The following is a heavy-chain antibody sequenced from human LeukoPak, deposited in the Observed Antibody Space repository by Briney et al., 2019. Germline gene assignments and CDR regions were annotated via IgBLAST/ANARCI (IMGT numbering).Heavy chain of an antibody. CDR3: ASYSYGITGSDY. CDR1: GFTFSGYY. V-gene: IGHV3-11*01. D-gene: IGHD5-18*01. Sequence: GGSLRLSCAASGFTFSGYYMSRIRQAPGKGLEWVSYISSSGSTIYYADSVKGRFTISRDNAKNSLYLQMNSLRAEDTAVYYCASYSYGITGSDYWGQGTLVTVSS. CDR2: ISSSGSTI. J-gene: IGHJ4*02.